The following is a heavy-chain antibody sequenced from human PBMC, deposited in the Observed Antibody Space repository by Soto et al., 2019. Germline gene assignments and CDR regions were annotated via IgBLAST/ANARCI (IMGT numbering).Heavy chain of an antibody. CDR1: GGSVSSGNYF. D-gene: IGHD2-2*01. CDR3: ARKNCSSTSCPDDY. J-gene: IGHJ4*02. Sequence: ETLSLTCTVSGGSVSSGNYFWSWIRQPPGKGLEWIGYFYYTGSTNYNPSLKSRVTISVDTSKNQFSLKLSSVTAADTAVYYCARKNCSSTSCPDDYWGQGTLVTVSS. V-gene: IGHV4-61*01. CDR2: FYYTGST.